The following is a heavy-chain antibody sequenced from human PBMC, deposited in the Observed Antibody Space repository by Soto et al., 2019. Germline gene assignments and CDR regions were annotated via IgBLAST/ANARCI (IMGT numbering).Heavy chain of an antibody. Sequence: PSETRSLTCTVAGDTNTSYYWGWIRQAPGKGLEWIGHIHNSGTSTHNRSLNGRVTISIDMSKKQFSLKLTSLTSADTAVYYCARDFYDSVGYTWFDSWSQGTLVAISS. V-gene: IGHV4-59*01. D-gene: IGHD3-22*01. CDR3: ARDFYDSVGYTWFDS. CDR2: IHNSGTS. CDR1: GDTNTSYY. J-gene: IGHJ5*01.